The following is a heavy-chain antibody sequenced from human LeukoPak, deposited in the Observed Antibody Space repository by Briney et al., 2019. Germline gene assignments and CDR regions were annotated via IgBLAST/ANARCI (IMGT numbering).Heavy chain of an antibody. CDR2: ISWNSGSI. CDR1: GFTFDDYA. J-gene: IGHJ4*02. V-gene: IGHV3-9*01. D-gene: IGHD5-18*01. Sequence: PGGSLRLSCAASGFTFDDYAMHWVRQAPGKGLEWVSGISWNSGSIGYADSVKGRFTISRDNAKNSLYLQMNSLRAEDTALYYCAKDMGHEAIARYGAFDYWGQGTLVTVSS. CDR3: AKDMGHEAIARYGAFDY.